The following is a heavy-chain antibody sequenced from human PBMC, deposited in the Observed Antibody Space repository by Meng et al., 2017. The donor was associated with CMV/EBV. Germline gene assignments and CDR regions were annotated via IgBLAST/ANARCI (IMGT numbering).Heavy chain of an antibody. D-gene: IGHD2-2*01. CDR2: ISSSGSTI. J-gene: IGHJ4*02. Sequence: GGSLRLSCAASGFTFSSYEMNWVRQAPGKGLEWASYISSSGSTIYYADSVKGRFTISRDNAKNSLYLQMNSLRAEDTAVYYCARDFSFCSSTSCYPTEFDYWGQGTLVTVSS. CDR3: ARDFSFCSSTSCYPTEFDY. CDR1: GFTFSSYE. V-gene: IGHV3-48*03.